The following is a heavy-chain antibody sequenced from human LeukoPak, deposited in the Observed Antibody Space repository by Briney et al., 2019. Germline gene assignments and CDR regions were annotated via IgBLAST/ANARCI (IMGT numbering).Heavy chain of an antibody. J-gene: IGHJ4*02. CDR3: AKDWEMRYWQGGFDS. CDR2: IDPRTGDT. D-gene: IGHD2-15*01. Sequence: ASVKVSCKASGYTFTSYYIHWLRQAPGHGLEWMGWIDPRTGDTHYAQQFRGRFSLTRDTSSSTAYMDLSRLTSDDTAIYFCAKDWEMRYWQGGFDSWGQGTLLTVSS. V-gene: IGHV1-2*02. CDR1: GYTFTSYY.